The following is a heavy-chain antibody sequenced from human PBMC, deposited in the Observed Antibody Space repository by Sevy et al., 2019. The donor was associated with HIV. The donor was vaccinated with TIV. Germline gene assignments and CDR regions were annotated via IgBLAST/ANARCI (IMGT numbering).Heavy chain of an antibody. V-gene: IGHV3-23*01. CDR1: GLTFSSYA. CDR3: AKARGGVILVVVAATRSDAFDI. J-gene: IGHJ3*02. D-gene: IGHD2-15*01. Sequence: GGSLRLSCAASGLTFSSYAVSWVRQAPGKGLEWVSPISGTGGSTYFADSVKGRFTISRDNSKNMLYLQMNSLRAEDTAVYYCAKARGGVILVVVAATRSDAFDIWGQGTMVTVSS. CDR2: ISGTGGST.